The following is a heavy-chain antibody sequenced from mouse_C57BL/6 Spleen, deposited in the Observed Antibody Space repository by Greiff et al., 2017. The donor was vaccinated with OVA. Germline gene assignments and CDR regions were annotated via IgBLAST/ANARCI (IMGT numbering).Heavy chain of an antibody. D-gene: IGHD2-2*01. CDR1: GYSFTGYY. V-gene: IGHV1-43*01. Sequence: VQLQQSGPELVKPGASVKISCKASGYSFTGYYMHWVKQSSEKSLEWIGEINPSTGGTSYNQKFKGKATLTVDKSSSTAYMQLKSLTSEDSAVYYCARETMVTTGFADWGQGTLVTVSA. CDR2: INPSTGGT. CDR3: ARETMVTTGFAD. J-gene: IGHJ3*01.